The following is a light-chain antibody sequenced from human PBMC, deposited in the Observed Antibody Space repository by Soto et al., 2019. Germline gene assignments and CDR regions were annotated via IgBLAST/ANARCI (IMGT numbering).Light chain of an antibody. CDR1: SSEIGGYNY. Sequence: QSVLTQPASVSGSPGQSITISCTGTSSEIGGYNYVSWYQQHPGKAPKLMIYDVSNRPSGVSNRFSGSKSDNTASLTISGLQAEDEADYYCSSYTSSSTLLFGGGTKLTVL. J-gene: IGLJ2*01. V-gene: IGLV2-14*03. CDR3: SSYTSSSTLL. CDR2: DVS.